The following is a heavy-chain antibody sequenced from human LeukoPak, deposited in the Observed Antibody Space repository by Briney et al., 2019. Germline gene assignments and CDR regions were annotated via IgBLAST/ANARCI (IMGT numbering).Heavy chain of an antibody. CDR3: ARGRTSGSSWPFDY. Sequence: GGSLRLSCAASRFTFNSYAMSWVRQAPGKGLEWVSVIGGSNGITFYVGSVKGRFTISRDNAKNSLSLQMNSLRAEDTAVYYCARGRTSGSSWPFDYWGQGTPVTVSS. V-gene: IGHV3-23*01. CDR1: RFTFNSYA. D-gene: IGHD6-13*01. J-gene: IGHJ4*02. CDR2: IGGSNGIT.